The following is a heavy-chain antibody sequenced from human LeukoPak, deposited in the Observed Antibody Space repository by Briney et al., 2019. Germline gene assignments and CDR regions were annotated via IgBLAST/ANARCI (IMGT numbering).Heavy chain of an antibody. Sequence: GGSLRLSCAAPGFTVTSNYMSWVRQAPGKGLEWVSVIYSGGSTYYADSVKGRFTISRDNSKNTLYVQMNSLRAEDTAVYYCARVEEYYYDSSGYSFDYWGQGTLVTVSS. CDR2: IYSGGST. CDR3: ARVEEYYYDSSGYSFDY. V-gene: IGHV3-66*01. J-gene: IGHJ4*02. D-gene: IGHD3-22*01. CDR1: GFTVTSNY.